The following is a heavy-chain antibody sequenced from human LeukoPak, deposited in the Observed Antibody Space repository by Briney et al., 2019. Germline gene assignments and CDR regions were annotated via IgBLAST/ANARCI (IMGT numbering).Heavy chain of an antibody. CDR3: ARAQIKTGKYFDY. V-gene: IGHV1-2*02. J-gene: IGHJ4*02. D-gene: IGHD3-16*01. CDR2: INPNSGGT. Sequence: GASVKVSCKASGYTFTGYYMHWVRQAPGQGLEWMGWINPNSGGTNYAQKFQGRVTMTRDTSISTAYMELSRLRSDDTAVYYCARAQIKTGKYFDYWGQGTLATVSS. CDR1: GYTFTGYY.